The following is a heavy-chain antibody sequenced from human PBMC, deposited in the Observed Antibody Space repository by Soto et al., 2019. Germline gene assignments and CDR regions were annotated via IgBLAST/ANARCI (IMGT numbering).Heavy chain of an antibody. J-gene: IGHJ5*02. D-gene: IGHD2-8*01. CDR1: GGTFSSYA. CDR3: ARYQMVYANWFDP. V-gene: IGHV1-69*06. Sequence: SVKVSCKASGGTFSSYAISWVRQAPGQGLEWMGGITPIFGTANYAQKFQGRVTITADKSTSTAYMELSSLRSEDTAVYYCARYQMVYANWFDPWGQGTLVTVSS. CDR2: ITPIFGTA.